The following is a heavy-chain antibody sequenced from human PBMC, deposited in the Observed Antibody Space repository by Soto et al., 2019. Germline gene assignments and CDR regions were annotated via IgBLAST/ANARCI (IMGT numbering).Heavy chain of an antibody. CDR1: GFTFSSYA. J-gene: IGHJ4*02. V-gene: IGHV3-23*01. CDR2: ISGSGGST. CDR3: AKAPLRGYDFWSGSHLPFDY. D-gene: IGHD3-3*01. Sequence: GGSLRLSCAASGFTFSSYAMSWVRQAPGKGLEWVSAISGSGGSTYYADSVKGRFTISRDNSKNTLYLQMNSLRAEDTAVYYCAKAPLRGYDFWSGSHLPFDYWGQGTLVTVSS.